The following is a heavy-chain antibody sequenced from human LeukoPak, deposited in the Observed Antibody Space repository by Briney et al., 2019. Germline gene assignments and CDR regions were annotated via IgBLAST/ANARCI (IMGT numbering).Heavy chain of an antibody. D-gene: IGHD3-22*01. Sequence: ASVKVSCKASGYTFTSYGISWVRQAPGQGLEWMGWISAYNGNTNYAQKFQGRVTMTTDTSTSTAYMELRSLRSDDTAVYFCARGLNYYDSSGYYYDARFDYWGQGTLVTVSS. CDR3: ARGLNYYDSSGYYYDARFDY. CDR1: GYTFTSYG. V-gene: IGHV1-18*01. J-gene: IGHJ4*02. CDR2: ISAYNGNT.